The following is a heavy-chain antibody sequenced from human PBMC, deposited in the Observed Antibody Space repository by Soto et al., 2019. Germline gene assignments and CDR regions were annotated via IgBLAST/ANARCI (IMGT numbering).Heavy chain of an antibody. Sequence: ETLSLTCAVSGYSISSGYYWGWLRQPPGKGLEWIGSTYHGGSTYYNPSLNSRVTLSIDMTNNHVSLILNSVTAADTAVYYCARVGPWVPYYYDSSPYTFENWFDPWGQGTLVTVSS. CDR1: GYSISSGYY. D-gene: IGHD3-22*01. J-gene: IGHJ5*02. CDR3: ARVGPWVPYYYDSSPYTFENWFDP. CDR2: TYHGGST. V-gene: IGHV4-38-2*01.